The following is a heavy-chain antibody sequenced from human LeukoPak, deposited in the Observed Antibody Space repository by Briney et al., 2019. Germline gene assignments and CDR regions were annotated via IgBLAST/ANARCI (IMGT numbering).Heavy chain of an antibody. CDR1: GGSFSGYY. V-gene: IGHV4-34*01. CDR2: INHSGST. Sequence: SETLSLTCAVYGGSFSGYYWSWIRQPPGKGLEWIGEINHSGSTNYNPSLKSRVTISVDTFNNQFSLKLSSVTAADTAVYCCARRPKRVVAATPRAFDIWGQGTMVTVSS. J-gene: IGHJ3*02. CDR3: ARRPKRVVAATPRAFDI. D-gene: IGHD2-15*01.